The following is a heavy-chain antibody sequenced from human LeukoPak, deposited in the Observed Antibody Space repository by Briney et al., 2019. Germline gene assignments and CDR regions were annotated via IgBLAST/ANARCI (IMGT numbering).Heavy chain of an antibody. V-gene: IGHV4-39*07. CDR2: LYYSGKT. CDR1: DDSISSSTYY. Sequence: PSDTLSLTCIISDDSISSSTYYWGWIRQPPGKGLEWIGTLYYSGKTYYNPSLKSRVTISVDTSKNQFSLKLSSVTAADTAVYYCTRGSIAYYYMDVWGKGTTVTISS. D-gene: IGHD3-22*01. J-gene: IGHJ6*03. CDR3: TRGSIAYYYMDV.